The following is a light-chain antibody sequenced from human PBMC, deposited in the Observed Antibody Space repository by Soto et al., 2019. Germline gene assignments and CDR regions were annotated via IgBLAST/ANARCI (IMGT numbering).Light chain of an antibody. V-gene: IGKV3-15*01. J-gene: IGKJ4*01. CDR2: GAS. CDR1: QSVSSN. Sequence: EIVMTQSPATLSVSPGERATLSCRAIQSVSSNVAWYQQKPGQAPRLLIYGASTRATGIPARFSGSGSGTEFTITISSLQSEDFAVYYCQQYNNWPPPLTFGGGTKVEIK. CDR3: QQYNNWPPPLT.